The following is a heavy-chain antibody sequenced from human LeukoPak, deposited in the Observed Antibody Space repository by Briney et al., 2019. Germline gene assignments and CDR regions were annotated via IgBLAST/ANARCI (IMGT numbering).Heavy chain of an antibody. CDR2: ISSSGSTI. CDR3: ARDILGWNDVDYFDY. V-gene: IGHV3-48*03. CDR1: GFTFSSYE. Sequence: GGSLRLSCVASGFTFSSYEMNWVRQAPGKGLEWVSYISSSGSTIYYADSVKGRFTISRDNAKNSLYLQMNRLRAEDTAVYYCARDILGWNDVDYFDYWGQGTLVTVS. D-gene: IGHD1-1*01. J-gene: IGHJ4*02.